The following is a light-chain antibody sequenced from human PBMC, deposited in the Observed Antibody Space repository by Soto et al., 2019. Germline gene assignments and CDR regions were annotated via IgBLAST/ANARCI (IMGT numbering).Light chain of an antibody. CDR1: QSISSW. V-gene: IGKV1-5*03. Sequence: DIHMTQSPSTLSASLGDIVTITCRASQSISSWLAWYQQKPGKAPKLLIYKASSLESGVPSRFSGSGSGTEFTLTISSLQPDDFATYYCQQYNSYWTFGQGTKVDIK. CDR3: QQYNSYWT. J-gene: IGKJ1*01. CDR2: KAS.